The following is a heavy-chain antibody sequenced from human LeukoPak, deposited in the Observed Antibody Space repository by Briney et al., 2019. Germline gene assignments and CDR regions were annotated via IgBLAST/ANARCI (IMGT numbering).Heavy chain of an antibody. CDR2: ISSSSSYI. D-gene: IGHD3-22*01. J-gene: IGHJ4*02. V-gene: IGHV3-21*04. CDR3: AKDKVVYYYDSSGYYADY. CDR1: GFTFSSYS. Sequence: GGSLRLSCAASGFTFSSYSMNWVRQAPGKGLEWVSSISSSSSYIYYADSVKGRFTISRDNSKNTLYLQMNSLRAEDTAVYYCAKDKVVYYYDSSGYYADYWGQGTLVTVSS.